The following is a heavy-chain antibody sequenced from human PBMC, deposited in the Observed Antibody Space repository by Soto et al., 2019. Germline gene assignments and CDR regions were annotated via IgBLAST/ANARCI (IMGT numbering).Heavy chain of an antibody. J-gene: IGHJ4*02. CDR1: GGTFSSYA. CDR3: ARSPNTAMVGGLFDY. Sequence: QVQLVQSGAEVKKPGSSGKVSCKASGGTFSSYAISGVRQAPGRGLEWMGGIIPMFGTANYPQKFQGRVTITADKSTSTAYMELSSLRSEDTAVYYCARSPNTAMVGGLFDYWGQGTLVTVSS. V-gene: IGHV1-69*06. CDR2: IIPMFGTA. D-gene: IGHD5-18*01.